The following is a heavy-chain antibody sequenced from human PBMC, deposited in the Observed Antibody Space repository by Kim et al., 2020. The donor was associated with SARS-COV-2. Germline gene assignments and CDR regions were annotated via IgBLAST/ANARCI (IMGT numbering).Heavy chain of an antibody. CDR1: GGTFSSYA. J-gene: IGHJ6*01. Sequence: SVKVSCKASGGTFSSYAISWVRQAPGQGLEWMGRIIPILGIANYAQKFQGRVTITTDKSTSTAYMELSSLRSEDTAVYYCAREGGYSSGTYYYGMDVWG. CDR3: AREGGYSSGTYYYGMDV. V-gene: IGHV1-69*04. D-gene: IGHD6-19*01. CDR2: IIPILGIA.